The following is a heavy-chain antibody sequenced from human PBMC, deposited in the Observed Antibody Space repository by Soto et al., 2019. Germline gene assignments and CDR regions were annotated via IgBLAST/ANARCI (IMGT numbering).Heavy chain of an antibody. D-gene: IGHD3-22*01. V-gene: IGHV3-30*18. Sequence: PGGSLRLSCAASGFTLSSYGMHWVRQAPGKGLEWVAVISYDGSNKYYADSVKGRFTISRDNSKNTLYLQMNSLRAEDTAVYYCAKGLAYYYDSSGYQGAFDIWGQGTMVTVSS. CDR1: GFTLSSYG. CDR3: AKGLAYYYDSSGYQGAFDI. J-gene: IGHJ3*02. CDR2: ISYDGSNK.